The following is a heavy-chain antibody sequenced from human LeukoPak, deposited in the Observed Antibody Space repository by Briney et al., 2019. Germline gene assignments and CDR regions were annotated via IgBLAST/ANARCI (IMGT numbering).Heavy chain of an antibody. CDR1: GYTFTGYY. D-gene: IGHD2-2*01. J-gene: IGHJ6*03. CDR3: ARAYCSSTSCYYYMDV. V-gene: IGHV1-2*02. CDR2: INPNSGGT. Sequence: ASVKVPCKASGYTFTGYYMHWVRQAPGQGLEWMGWINPNSGGTNYAQKFQGRVTMTRDTSISTAYMELSRLRSDDTAVYYCARAYCSSTSCYYYMDVWGKGTTVTISS.